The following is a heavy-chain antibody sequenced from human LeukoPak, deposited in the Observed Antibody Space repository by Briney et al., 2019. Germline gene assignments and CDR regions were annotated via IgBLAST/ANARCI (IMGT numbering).Heavy chain of an antibody. D-gene: IGHD6-19*01. CDR2: IIPIFGTA. J-gene: IGHJ1*01. Sequence: SVKVSCKASGGTFSSYAISWVRQAPGQGLEWMGRIIPIFGTANYAQKFQGRVTIATDESTSTAYMELSSLRSEDTAVYYCATSVAGTIQHWGQGTLVTVSS. CDR3: ATSVAGTIQH. V-gene: IGHV1-69*05. CDR1: GGTFSSYA.